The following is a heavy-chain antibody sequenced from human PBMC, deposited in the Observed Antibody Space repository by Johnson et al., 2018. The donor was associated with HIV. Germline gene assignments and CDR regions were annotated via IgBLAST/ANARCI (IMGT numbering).Heavy chain of an antibody. V-gene: IGHV3-7*05. D-gene: IGHD3-3*01. J-gene: IGHJ3*01. CDR3: ARDVMEDFWSGSFDAFDV. Sequence: VQLVESGGALVQPGGSLRLSCAASGFTFSSYWMNWVRQAPGKGLQWVANIKQDGSEKYYVDSVKGRFTISRDNAKNSLSLQMNSLRAEDTDVYYCARDVMEDFWSGSFDAFDVWGQGTMVTVSS. CDR1: GFTFSSYW. CDR2: IKQDGSEK.